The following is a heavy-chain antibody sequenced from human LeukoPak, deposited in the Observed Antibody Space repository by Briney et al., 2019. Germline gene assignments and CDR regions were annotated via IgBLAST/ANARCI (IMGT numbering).Heavy chain of an antibody. CDR2: MNPNSGNT. D-gene: IGHD4-23*01. CDR3: ARGRRTVVTPGYYYYYMDV. CDR1: GYTFTSYD. J-gene: IGHJ6*03. Sequence: GAPVKVSCKASGYTFTSYDINWVRQATGQGLEWMGWMNPNSGNTGYAQKFQGRVTITRNTSISTAYMELSSLRSEDTVVYYCARGRRTVVTPGYYYYYMDVWGKGTTVTVSS. V-gene: IGHV1-8*03.